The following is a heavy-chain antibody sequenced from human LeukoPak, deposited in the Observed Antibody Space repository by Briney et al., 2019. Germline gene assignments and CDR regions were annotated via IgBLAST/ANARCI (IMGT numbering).Heavy chain of an antibody. J-gene: IGHJ4*02. CDR3: AIVIAVAGPATFY. CDR2: ISGSGDST. Sequence: PGGSLRLSCVVSGFTFSSYAMSWVRQAPGKGLEWVSSISGSGDSTYYADSVKGRSTISRDNSKNTLYLQMNSLRAEDTALYYCAIVIAVAGPATFYWGQGTLATVSS. CDR1: GFTFSSYA. V-gene: IGHV3-23*01. D-gene: IGHD6-19*01.